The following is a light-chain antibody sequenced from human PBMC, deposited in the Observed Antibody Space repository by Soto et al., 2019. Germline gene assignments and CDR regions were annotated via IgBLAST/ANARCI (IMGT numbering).Light chain of an antibody. CDR2: AAS. Sequence: DIQMTQSPSSLSASVGDRVTITCQASQDISMYLNWYQQQPGKAPKLLIYAASNLETGVPSRFSGSGSGTDFTFTISSLQPEDIAKYYCQQYDSLPLTFGQGTRLDIK. CDR1: QDISMY. CDR3: QQYDSLPLT. J-gene: IGKJ5*01. V-gene: IGKV1-33*01.